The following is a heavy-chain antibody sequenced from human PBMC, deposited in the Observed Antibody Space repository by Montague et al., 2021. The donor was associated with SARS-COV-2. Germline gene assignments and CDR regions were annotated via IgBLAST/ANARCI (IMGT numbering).Heavy chain of an antibody. CDR3: ARREDYYGSGSYPN. D-gene: IGHD3-10*01. J-gene: IGHJ4*02. CDR2: IYYSGST. V-gene: IGHV4-39*01. CDR1: GGSISSSSYY. Sequence: SETLSLTCTVSGGSISSSSYYWGWFRQPPGKGLEWIGSIYYSGSTYYNPSLKSRVTISVDTSKNQFSLKLSSVTAADTAVYYCARREDYYGSGSYPNWGQGTLVTVSS.